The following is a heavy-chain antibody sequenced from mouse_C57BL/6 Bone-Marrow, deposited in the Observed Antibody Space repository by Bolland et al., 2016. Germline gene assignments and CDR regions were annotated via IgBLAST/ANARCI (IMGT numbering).Heavy chain of an antibody. V-gene: IGHV1-56*01. J-gene: IGHJ3*01. CDR3: ARGGDGYPAWFAY. D-gene: IGHD2-3*01. CDR2: T. Sequence: TYYNEKFKGKATLTVDTSSSTAYMQLSSLTSEDSAVYFCARGGDGYPAWFAYWGQGDSG.